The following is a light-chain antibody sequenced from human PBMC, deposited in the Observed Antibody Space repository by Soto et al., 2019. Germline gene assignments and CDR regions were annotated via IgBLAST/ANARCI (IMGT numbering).Light chain of an antibody. J-gene: IGKJ4*01. Sequence: ETVLTQSPGTLSVSPGERATLSCRASQSVSSSFLSWYQQTPGQPPRLLIYGASSRATGIPGSFSGSGYGTDFTLTISRLEAEDSAVYYCQQYCSSPRTFGEGTKVEIK. CDR2: GAS. CDR3: QQYCSSPRT. V-gene: IGKV3-20*01. CDR1: QSVSSSF.